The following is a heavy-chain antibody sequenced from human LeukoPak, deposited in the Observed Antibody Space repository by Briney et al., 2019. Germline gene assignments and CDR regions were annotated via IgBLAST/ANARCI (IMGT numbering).Heavy chain of an antibody. CDR2: IYTSGST. Sequence: SETLSLTCTVSVGSISSGTYYWTWIRQPAGKGLEWIGRIYTSGSTNYNPSLKSRVTISIDTSKNQFSLKLSSVTAADTAVYYCARAVGSIISFWGQGILVTVSS. V-gene: IGHV4-61*02. CDR1: VGSISSGTYY. J-gene: IGHJ4*02. CDR3: ARAVGSIISF. D-gene: IGHD3-16*01.